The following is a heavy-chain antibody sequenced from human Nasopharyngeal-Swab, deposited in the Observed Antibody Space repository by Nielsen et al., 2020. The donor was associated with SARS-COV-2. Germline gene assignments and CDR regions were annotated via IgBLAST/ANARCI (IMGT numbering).Heavy chain of an antibody. CDR3: ERPLRYCSGGSCYSGWDYYYYYYMDV. Sequence: GESLKISCSASGFTFSSYLMSWVRQAPGKRLEWVANIKQDGSEKYYVDSVKGRFTIYRDNAKNSLYLQMNSLRAEDTAVYYCERPLRYCSGGSCYSGWDYYYYYYMDVWGKGTTVTVSS. J-gene: IGHJ6*03. D-gene: IGHD2-15*01. CDR1: GFTFSSYL. CDR2: IKQDGSEK. V-gene: IGHV3-7*04.